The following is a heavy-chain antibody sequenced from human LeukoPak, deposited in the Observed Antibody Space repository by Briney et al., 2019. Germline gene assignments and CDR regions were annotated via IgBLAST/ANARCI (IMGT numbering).Heavy chain of an antibody. CDR3: ARELTVAAYYYGMDV. Sequence: PSETLSLTCTVSGGSISSYYWSWIRQPAGKGLEWIGRTYTSGSTNYNPSLKSRVTMSVDTSKNQFSLKLSSVTAADTAVYYCARELTVAAYYYGMDVWGQGTTVTVSS. D-gene: IGHD6-25*01. J-gene: IGHJ6*02. CDR1: GGSISSYY. V-gene: IGHV4-4*07. CDR2: TYTSGST.